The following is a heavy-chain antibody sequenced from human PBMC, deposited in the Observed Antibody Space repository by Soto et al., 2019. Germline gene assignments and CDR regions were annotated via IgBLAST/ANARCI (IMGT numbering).Heavy chain of an antibody. J-gene: IGHJ4*02. Sequence: HVQLVESGGGVVQPGRSLRLSCEASGFTFSSYAMHWVRQAPGKGLEWVAVISYDGSNKYYADSVKGRFTISRDNSKNTLYLQMNSLRAEDTAVYYCARVKGTRVYFDYWGQGTLVTVSS. V-gene: IGHV3-30-3*01. CDR1: GFTFSSYA. CDR2: ISYDGSNK. CDR3: ARVKGTRVYFDY. D-gene: IGHD1-1*01.